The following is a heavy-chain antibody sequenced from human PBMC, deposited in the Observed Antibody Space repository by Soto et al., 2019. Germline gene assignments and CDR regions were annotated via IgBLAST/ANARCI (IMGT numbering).Heavy chain of an antibody. J-gene: IGHJ3*02. CDR1: GGSISSSSYY. D-gene: IGHD3-22*01. CDR2: IYYSGST. Sequence: QLQLQESGPGLVKPSETLSLTCTVSGGSISSSSYYWGWIRQPPGKGLEWIGSIYYSGSTYYNPSLKSRVTISVDTSKNQFSLKLSSVTAADTAVYYCARGSITMIVVVITTAFDIWGQGTRVTVSS. CDR3: ARGSITMIVVVITTAFDI. V-gene: IGHV4-39*01.